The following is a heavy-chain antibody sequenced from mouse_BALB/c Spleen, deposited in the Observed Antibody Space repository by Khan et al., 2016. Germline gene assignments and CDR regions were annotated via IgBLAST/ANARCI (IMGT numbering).Heavy chain of an antibody. CDR3: ARALWGLDY. J-gene: IGHJ2*01. V-gene: IGHV1-9*01. Sequence: VQLQESGAELVKPGASVKISCKASGYTFSSYWIEWLKQRPGHGLEWIGEILPGSGNTNYNEKFKGKATFTADTSSNTAYMQLSSLTSAHSVVYYCARALWGLDYWGQGTTLTVSS. D-gene: IGHD6-1*01. CDR1: GYTFSSYW. CDR2: ILPGSGNT.